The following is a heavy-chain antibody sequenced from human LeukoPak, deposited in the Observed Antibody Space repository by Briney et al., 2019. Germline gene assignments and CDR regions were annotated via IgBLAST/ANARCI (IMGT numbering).Heavy chain of an antibody. D-gene: IGHD3-3*01. J-gene: IGHJ4*02. V-gene: IGHV4-59*12. CDR1: GGSISNYY. CDR2: IYYTGST. Sequence: SETLSLTCTVSGGSISNYYWNWIRQPPGKGLEWIGYIYYTGSTNYNPSLKSRVTMSVDTSKNQFSLNLQSVTAADTAVYYCARGPARITIFGVVIPHFDYWGQGTLVTVSS. CDR3: ARGPARITIFGVVIPHFDY.